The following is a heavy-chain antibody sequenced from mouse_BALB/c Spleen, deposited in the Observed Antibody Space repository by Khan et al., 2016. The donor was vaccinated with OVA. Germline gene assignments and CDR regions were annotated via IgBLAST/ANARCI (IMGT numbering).Heavy chain of an antibody. CDR2: INTYTGAP. J-gene: IGHJ4*01. D-gene: IGHD2-2*01. CDR3: TGVGYNGTMES. Sequence: QIQLVQSGPELKKPGETVQISCKTSGFTFTNYGMNWVKQAPGKGLKWMGWINTYTGAPTFADDFKGRFAFSLETSASTAYLQINSLKNEDTATYFCTGVGYNGTMESWGQGTSGTVSS. V-gene: IGHV9-3-1*01. CDR1: GFTFTNYG.